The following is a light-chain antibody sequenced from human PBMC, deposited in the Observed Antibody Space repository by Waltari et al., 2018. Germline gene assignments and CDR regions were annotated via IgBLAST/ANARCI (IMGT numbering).Light chain of an antibody. CDR1: RVISRW. J-gene: IGKJ4*01. CDR2: DAS. CDR3: QQGNDFPLT. Sequence: DIQMTQSPSSVSASVGDRGTITCRASRVISRWLAWYQQQPGKAPKFLIYDASTLQSGVPSRFSGSGSGREFTLTITSLQPEDFSTYYCQQGNDFPLTFGGGTKVEMK. V-gene: IGKV1-12*01.